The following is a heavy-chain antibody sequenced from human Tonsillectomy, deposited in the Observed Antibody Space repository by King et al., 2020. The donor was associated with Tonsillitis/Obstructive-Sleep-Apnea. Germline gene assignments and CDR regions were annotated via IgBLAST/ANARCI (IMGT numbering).Heavy chain of an antibody. CDR3: ARVNYDSSGYYPGFDY. D-gene: IGHD3-22*01. J-gene: IGHJ4*02. Sequence: QLVQSGAEVKKPGASVKVSCKASGYSFTNYGISWVRQAPGQGLEWMGWISTYHGNTNYAQKFQGRLTMTTDTSTDTAYVGLRSLRSDDTAMYYCARVNYDSSGYYPGFDYWGQGTLVTISS. V-gene: IGHV1-18*01. CDR2: ISTYHGNT. CDR1: GYSFTNYG.